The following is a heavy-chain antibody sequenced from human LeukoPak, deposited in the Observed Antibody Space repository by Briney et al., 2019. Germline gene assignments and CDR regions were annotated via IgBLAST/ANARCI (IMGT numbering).Heavy chain of an antibody. CDR2: ISSSSSYI. J-gene: IGHJ4*02. Sequence: GGSLRLSCAASGFTFSSYEMNWVRQAPGKGLEWVSSISSSSSYIYYADSVKGRFTISRDNAKNSLYLQMNSLRAEDTAVYYCAKDLLRYFDWLSYFDYWGQGTLVTVSS. V-gene: IGHV3-21*04. CDR1: GFTFSSYE. D-gene: IGHD3-9*01. CDR3: AKDLLRYFDWLSYFDY.